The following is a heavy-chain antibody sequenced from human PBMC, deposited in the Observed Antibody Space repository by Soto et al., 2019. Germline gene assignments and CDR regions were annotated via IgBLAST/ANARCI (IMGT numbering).Heavy chain of an antibody. V-gene: IGHV1-69*01. CDR1: GGTFSSYA. J-gene: IGHJ5*02. CDR3: AREHTIFGVAPNWFDP. CDR2: IIPIFGTA. Sequence: QVQLVQSGAEVKKPGSSVKVSCKASGGTFSSYAISWVRQAPGQGLEWMGGIIPIFGTANYAQKFQGRVTITADESTSTAYMELSSLRCEDTAVYYCAREHTIFGVAPNWFDPWGQGTLVTVSS. D-gene: IGHD3-3*01.